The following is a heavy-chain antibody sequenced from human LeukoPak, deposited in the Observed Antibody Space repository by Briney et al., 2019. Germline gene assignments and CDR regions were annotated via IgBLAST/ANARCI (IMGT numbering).Heavy chain of an antibody. V-gene: IGHV1-46*01. D-gene: IGHD3-10*01. CDR2: INPSAGST. Sequence: ASVKVSCKASGYTFTNYFMHWVRQAPGQGLEWMGIINPSAGSTTYAQKFQGRGTMTGDTSTSTVYMELSSLRSEDTAVYYCARGSGSGNYYDAFNIWGQGTRVTVSS. CDR1: GYTFTNYF. CDR3: ARGSGSGNYYDAFNI. J-gene: IGHJ3*02.